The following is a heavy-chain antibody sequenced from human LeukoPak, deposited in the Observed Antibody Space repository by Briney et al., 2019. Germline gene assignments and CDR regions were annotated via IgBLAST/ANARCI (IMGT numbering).Heavy chain of an antibody. J-gene: IGHJ4*02. CDR3: VGDSSGYELGYY. Sequence: GASVKVSCKASGYTFTGYYMHWVRQAPGQGLEWMGWINPNSGGTNYAQKFQGRVTMIRDTSISTAYMELSRLRSDDTAVYYCVGDSSGYELGYYWGQGTLVTVSS. CDR1: GYTFTGYY. CDR2: INPNSGGT. V-gene: IGHV1-2*02. D-gene: IGHD3-22*01.